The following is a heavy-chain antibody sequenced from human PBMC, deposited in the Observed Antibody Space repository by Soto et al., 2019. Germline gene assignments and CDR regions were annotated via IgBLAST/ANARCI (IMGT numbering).Heavy chain of an antibody. Sequence: AGSLSLSCAASGCTSSHAWMSWVCHAPGKGLEWVGRIKSKPDGGTTDYAAPVKGRFTISRDDSNHTLYLQMSSLKTADTAVYYCTTDEAGSFYFDYWGLGTLVTVSS. V-gene: IGHV3-15*01. CDR2: IKSKPDGGTT. J-gene: IGHJ4*02. D-gene: IGHD6-13*01. CDR1: GCTSSHAW. CDR3: TTDEAGSFYFDY.